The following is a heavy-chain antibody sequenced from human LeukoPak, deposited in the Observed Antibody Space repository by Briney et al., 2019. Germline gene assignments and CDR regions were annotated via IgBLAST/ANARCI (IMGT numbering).Heavy chain of an antibody. D-gene: IGHD3/OR15-3a*01. CDR1: RITLSNYG. J-gene: IGHJ4*02. CDR2: ISDSGGST. CDR3: AKRGVVIRVILVGFHKEAYYFES. Sequence: GGSLRLSCAVSRITLSNYGMSWVRQAPGKGLEWVAGISDSGGSTKYAGSVKGRFTISRDNPKNTLYLQMNSLRAEDTAVYFCAKRGVVIRVILVGFHKEAYYFESWGQGALVTVSS. V-gene: IGHV3-23*01.